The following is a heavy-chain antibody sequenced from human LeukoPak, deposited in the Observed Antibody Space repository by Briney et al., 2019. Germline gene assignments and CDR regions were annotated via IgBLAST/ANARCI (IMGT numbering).Heavy chain of an antibody. CDR2: ISGSGGST. CDR3: AKSQYSSSWYTPAFDI. CDR1: GFTFSSYA. V-gene: IGHV3-23*01. J-gene: IGHJ3*02. Sequence: GGSLRLSCAASGFTFSSYAMSWVRQAPGKGLEWVSSISGSGGSTYYGDSVKGRFTISRDNSKNTLYLQMYSLRAEDTAVYYCAKSQYSSSWYTPAFDIWGQGTMVTVSS. D-gene: IGHD6-13*01.